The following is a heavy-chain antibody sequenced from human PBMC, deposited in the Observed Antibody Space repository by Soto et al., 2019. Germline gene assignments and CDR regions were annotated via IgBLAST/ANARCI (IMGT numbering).Heavy chain of an antibody. CDR1: GFSLTTTGLG. V-gene: IGHV2-5*02. D-gene: IGHD1-26*01. CDR2: VFWDDGE. CDR3: TQIYGSGSWGCYFHS. J-gene: IGHJ4*02. Sequence: QITLRESGPSLVKPTETLTLTCTFSGFSLTTTGLGVGWVRQPPGKALEWLAVVFWDDGERYRPSLKTRVTITKDTTKNQVFLTMTNMDPVDTATYYCTQIYGSGSWGCYFHSWGQGSLVTVSS.